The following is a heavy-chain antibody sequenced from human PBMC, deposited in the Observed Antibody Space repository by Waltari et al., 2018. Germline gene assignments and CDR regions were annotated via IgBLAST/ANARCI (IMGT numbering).Heavy chain of an antibody. J-gene: IGHJ4*02. Sequence: EVQLVESGGGLVQPGGSLRLSCAASGFTFSSYWMSWVRQAPGKGLEWVANIKQDGSEKYYVDSVKGRFTISRDNAKNSLYLQMNSLRAEDTAVYYCARGRRYYYGSGSPFDYWGQGTLVTVSS. D-gene: IGHD3-10*01. CDR2: IKQDGSEK. CDR3: ARGRRYYYGSGSPFDY. V-gene: IGHV3-7*01. CDR1: GFTFSSYW.